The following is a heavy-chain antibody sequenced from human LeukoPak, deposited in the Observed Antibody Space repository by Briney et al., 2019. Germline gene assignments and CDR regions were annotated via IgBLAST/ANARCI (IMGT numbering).Heavy chain of an antibody. CDR2: INHSGST. CDR3: ARDLYYGSGSYGWPNY. V-gene: IGHV4-34*01. J-gene: IGHJ4*02. CDR1: GGSFSGYY. D-gene: IGHD3-10*01. Sequence: SETLSLTCAVYGGSFSGYYWSWIRQPPGKGLEWIGEINHSGSTNYNPSLKSRVTISVDTSKNQFSLKLSSVTAADTAVYYCARDLYYGSGSYGWPNYWGQGTLVTVSS.